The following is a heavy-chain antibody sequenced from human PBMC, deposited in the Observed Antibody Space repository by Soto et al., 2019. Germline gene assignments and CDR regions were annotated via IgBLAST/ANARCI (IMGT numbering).Heavy chain of an antibody. D-gene: IGHD3-16*01. CDR3: ARDRWGNGMDV. Sequence: ASLCGSWNALGYAFTGYYMHWVRQAAGQGLEWMGWINPNSGGTNYAQKFQGWVTMTRDTSMSTAYMELSRLRSDVTAVYYCARDRWGNGMDVWGQGTTVTVSS. CDR2: INPNSGGT. V-gene: IGHV1-2*04. CDR1: GYAFTGYY. J-gene: IGHJ6*02.